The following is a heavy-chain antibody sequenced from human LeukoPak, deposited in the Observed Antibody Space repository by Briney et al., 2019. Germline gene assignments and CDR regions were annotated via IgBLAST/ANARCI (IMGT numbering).Heavy chain of an antibody. CDR3: AREGCSSTSCYTDY. V-gene: IGHV3-48*01. Sequence: PGGSLRLSCAASGFTFSSYSMNWVRQAPGKGLEWVSYISSSSSTIYYADSVKGRFTISRDNAKNSLYLQMNSLRAEDTAVYYCAREGCSSTSCYTDYWGQGTLVTVSS. D-gene: IGHD2-2*02. J-gene: IGHJ4*02. CDR1: GFTFSSYS. CDR2: ISSSSSTI.